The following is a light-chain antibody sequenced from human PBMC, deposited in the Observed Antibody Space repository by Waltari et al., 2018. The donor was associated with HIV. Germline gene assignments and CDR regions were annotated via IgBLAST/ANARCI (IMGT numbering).Light chain of an antibody. V-gene: IGLV1-47*01. Sequence: SVLTQPPSPSGTPGQRVTISCSGSSSNLGSNYVFWYQQVPGTAPKLLLYRNDQRPSGVPDRFSGSTSGTSASLAISGLRPEDEADYYGATWDDSLSGVLFGGGTKLTVL. CDR2: RND. CDR3: ATWDDSLSGVL. J-gene: IGLJ2*01. CDR1: SSNLGSNY.